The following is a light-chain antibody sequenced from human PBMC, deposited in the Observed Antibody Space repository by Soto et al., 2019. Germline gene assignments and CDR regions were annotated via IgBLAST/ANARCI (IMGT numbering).Light chain of an antibody. CDR2: DVS. V-gene: IGLV2-14*03. Sequence: QSALTQPASVSGSPGQSITISCTGTSSDVGGYNYVSWYQQHPGKAPKVMIYDVSKRPSGISNRFSGSKSGNTASLTISGLQVEDEADYYCSSYTSCSTRVVFGGGTKLTVL. CDR3: SSYTSCSTRVV. J-gene: IGLJ2*01. CDR1: SSDVGGYNY.